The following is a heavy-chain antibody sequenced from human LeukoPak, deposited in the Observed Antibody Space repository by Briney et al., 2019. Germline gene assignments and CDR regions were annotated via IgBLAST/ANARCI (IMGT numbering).Heavy chain of an antibody. CDR2: IYYSGST. CDR1: GGSFSGYY. Sequence: SETLSLTCAVYGGSFSGYYWSWIRQPPGKGLEWIGYIYYSGSTYYNPSLKSRVTISVDTSKNQFSLKLSSVTAADTAVYYCARVTRPHYYGSGSYYNAFDYWGQGTLVTVSS. J-gene: IGHJ4*02. D-gene: IGHD3-10*01. V-gene: IGHV4-30-4*01. CDR3: ARVTRPHYYGSGSYYNAFDY.